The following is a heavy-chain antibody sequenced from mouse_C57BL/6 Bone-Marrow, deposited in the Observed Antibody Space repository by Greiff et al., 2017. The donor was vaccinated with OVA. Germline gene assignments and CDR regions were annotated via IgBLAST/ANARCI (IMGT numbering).Heavy chain of an antibody. CDR2: IDPEDGDT. CDR1: GFNIKDYY. J-gene: IGHJ3*01. Sequence: EVQLQQSGAELVRPGASVKLSCTASGFNIKDYYMHWVKQRPEQGLEWIGRIDPEDGDTEYAPKFPGKATMTADTSSNTAYLQLSSLTSEDTAVYYCTAGWLLRRAWFAYWGQGTLVTVSA. CDR3: TAGWLLRRAWFAY. V-gene: IGHV14-1*01. D-gene: IGHD2-3*01.